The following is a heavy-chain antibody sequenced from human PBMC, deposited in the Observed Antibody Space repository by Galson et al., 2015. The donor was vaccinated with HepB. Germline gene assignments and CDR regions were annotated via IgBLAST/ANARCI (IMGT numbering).Heavy chain of an antibody. V-gene: IGHV3-30*04. CDR3: ASERGAGWYEGNDY. J-gene: IGHJ4*02. D-gene: IGHD6-19*01. CDR1: GFTFSSYS. CDR2: ISLDGRNT. Sequence: SLRLSCAASGFTFSSYSIHWVREAPGKGLEWVAIISLDGRNTYYAYSVKGRFTISRDNSRNTLNLQMNGLRSDDTAVYYCASERGAGWYEGNDYWGQGTRVVVSS.